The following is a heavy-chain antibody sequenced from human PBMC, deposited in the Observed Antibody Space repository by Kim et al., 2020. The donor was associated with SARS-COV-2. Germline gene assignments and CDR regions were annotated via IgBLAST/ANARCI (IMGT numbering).Heavy chain of an antibody. CDR2: IYYSGST. CDR1: GGSISSSSYY. D-gene: IGHD6-13*01. V-gene: IGHV4-39*01. Sequence: SETLSLTCTVSGGSISSSSYYWGWIRQPPGKGLEWIGSIYYSGSTYYNPSLKSRVTISVDTSKNQFSLKLSSVTAADTAVYYCARPGSSSWYGFDYWGQGTLVTVSS. CDR3: ARPGSSSWYGFDY. J-gene: IGHJ4*02.